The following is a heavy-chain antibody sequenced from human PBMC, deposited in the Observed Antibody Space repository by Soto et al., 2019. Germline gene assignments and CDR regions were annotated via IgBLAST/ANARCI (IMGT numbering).Heavy chain of an antibody. CDR3: ARGGLGSLNFDY. D-gene: IGHD3-16*02. V-gene: IGHV4-34*01. CDR1: GGSLSPFY. CDR2: SNHRGTS. J-gene: IGHJ4*02. Sequence: QVQLQQWGAGLLKPSETLSLTCAVYGGSLSPFYWCWIRQPPGKGLGWIGESNHRGTSNYNPTLKSRLTRSVDTSKILLSLKLSSVTAADTAMYYCARGGLGSLNFDYWEQGTLVTVSS.